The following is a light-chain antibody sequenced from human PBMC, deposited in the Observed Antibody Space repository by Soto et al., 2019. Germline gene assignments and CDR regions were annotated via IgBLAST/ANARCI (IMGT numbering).Light chain of an antibody. V-gene: IGLV4-60*02. Sequence: QPVLTQSSSASASLGSSVKLTCTLSSGHSSYIIAWHQQQPGKAPRYLMKLEGSGSYNTGSGVPDRFSGSSSGADRYLTISNLQFEDEADYYCATWDSNTRVFGGGTKLTVL. CDR1: SGHSSYI. J-gene: IGLJ3*02. CDR2: LEGSGSY. CDR3: ATWDSNTRV.